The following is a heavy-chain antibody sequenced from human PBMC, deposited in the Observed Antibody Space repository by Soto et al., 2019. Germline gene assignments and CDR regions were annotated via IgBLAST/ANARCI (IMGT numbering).Heavy chain of an antibody. V-gene: IGHV1-2*04. CDR3: ARGSVDQDKAQFDY. D-gene: IGHD5-18*01. CDR2: INPNSGGT. J-gene: IGHJ4*02. Sequence: ASVKVSCKASGYTFTGYYMHWVRQAPGQGLEWMGWINPNSGGTNYAQKFQGWVTMTRDTSISTAYMELSRLRSDDTAVYYCARGSVDQDKAQFDYWGQGTLVTVSS. CDR1: GYTFTGYY.